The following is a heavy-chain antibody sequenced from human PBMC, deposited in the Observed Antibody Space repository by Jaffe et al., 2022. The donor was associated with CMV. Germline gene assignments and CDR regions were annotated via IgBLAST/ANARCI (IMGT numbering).Heavy chain of an antibody. Sequence: QVQLVQSGAEVKKPGASVKVSCKASGYTFTSYAMHWVRQAPGQRLEWMGWINAGNGNTKYSQKFQGRVTITRDTSASTAYMELSSLRSEDTAVYYCARARNLYIRCGGDCQPPFDPWGQGTLVTVSS. CDR2: INAGNGNT. CDR1: GYTFTSYA. CDR3: ARARNLYIRCGGDCQPPFDP. J-gene: IGHJ5*02. D-gene: IGHD2-21*02. V-gene: IGHV1-3*01.